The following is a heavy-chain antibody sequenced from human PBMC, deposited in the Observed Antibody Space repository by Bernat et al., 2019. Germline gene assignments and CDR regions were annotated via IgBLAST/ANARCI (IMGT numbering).Heavy chain of an antibody. CDR1: GFTFSSFS. CDR3: ARATIAAAGTGDAFDI. Sequence: EVQLVESGGGLVKPGGSLRLPGPASGFTFSSFSMNWVRKSPGKGLEWVSTISSSSSYIDYADSVKGRFTISRDNAKNSLYLQMNSLRAEDTVVYYCARATIAAAGTGDAFDIWGQGTMVTVSS. J-gene: IGHJ3*02. V-gene: IGHV3-21*01. D-gene: IGHD6-13*01. CDR2: ISSSSSYI.